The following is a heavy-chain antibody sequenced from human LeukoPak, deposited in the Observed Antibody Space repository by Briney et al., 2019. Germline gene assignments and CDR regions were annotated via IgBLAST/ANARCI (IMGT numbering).Heavy chain of an antibody. D-gene: IGHD6-13*01. V-gene: IGHV3-21*05. J-gene: IGHJ4*02. CDR3: ARDPVPGSSWYSEWNFDY. Sequence: GGSLRLSCAASGFTFSSYSMNWVRQAPGKGLEWVSYISSSSSYIYYADSVKGRFTISRDNAKNSLYLQMNSLRAEDTAVYYCARDPVPGSSWYSEWNFDYWGQGTLVTVSS. CDR2: ISSSSSYI. CDR1: GFTFSSYS.